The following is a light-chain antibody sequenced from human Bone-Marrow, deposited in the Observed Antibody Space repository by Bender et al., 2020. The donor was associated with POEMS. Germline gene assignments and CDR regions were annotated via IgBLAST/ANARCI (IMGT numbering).Light chain of an antibody. J-gene: IGLJ3*02. CDR2: EVS. CDR1: SSDVGGYKY. CDR3: QSYDNSLGGWV. V-gene: IGLV2-8*01. Sequence: QSVLTQPPSVSGAPGQRVTISCTGTSSDVGGYKYVSWYQQHPGKAPKLMIYEVSKRPSGVPDRFSGSKSGNTASLTVSGLQAEDEADYYCQSYDNSLGGWVFGGGTKLTVL.